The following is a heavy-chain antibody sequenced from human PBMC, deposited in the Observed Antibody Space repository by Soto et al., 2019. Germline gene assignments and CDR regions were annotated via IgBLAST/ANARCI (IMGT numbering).Heavy chain of an antibody. V-gene: IGHV6-1*01. CDR3: ARGSYYSGWV. J-gene: IGHJ4*02. Sequence: QVQLQQSGPGLVQPSQTLSLTCAISGDSVSSTSTAWSWIRQSPSRGLEWLGRTYYRSNWYTDYAVSVKSRITISPDTSKNQFSLQLNSVTREDTAVYYCARGSYYSGWVWGQGTLVTVSS. CDR2: TYYRSNWYT. D-gene: IGHD6-19*01. CDR1: GDSVSSTSTA.